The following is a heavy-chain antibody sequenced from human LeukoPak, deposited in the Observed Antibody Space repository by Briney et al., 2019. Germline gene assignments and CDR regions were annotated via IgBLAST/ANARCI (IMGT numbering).Heavy chain of an antibody. CDR2: ISGSGGST. CDR1: GFTFSSYA. CDR3: AKDLRASSGWTYYFDY. D-gene: IGHD6-19*01. Sequence: PGGSLRLSCAASGFTFSSYAMSWVRQAPGKGLEWVSAISGSGGSTYYADSVKGRFTISRDNSKNTLYLQMNGLRAEDTAVYYCAKDLRASSGWTYYFDYWGQGTLVTVSS. V-gene: IGHV3-23*01. J-gene: IGHJ4*02.